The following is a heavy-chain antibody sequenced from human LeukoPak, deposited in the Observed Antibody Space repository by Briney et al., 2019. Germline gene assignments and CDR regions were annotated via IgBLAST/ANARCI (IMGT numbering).Heavy chain of an antibody. Sequence: GGSLRLSCAASGVAFSTYAINWVGEAPGKGREWFSSISTMSNYIFYGDSVKGRFTISRDNAKNSVYLQMNSLRPEDTAVYYCSRDRLGGLDLWGQGTLVTVSS. CDR2: ISTMSNYI. CDR3: SRDRLGGLDL. D-gene: IGHD5-12*01. J-gene: IGHJ5*02. V-gene: IGHV3-21*01. CDR1: GVAFSTYA.